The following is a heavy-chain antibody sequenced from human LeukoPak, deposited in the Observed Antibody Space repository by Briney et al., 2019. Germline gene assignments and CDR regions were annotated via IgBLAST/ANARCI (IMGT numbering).Heavy chain of an antibody. CDR3: AVRADCSSTSCYLAY. CDR2: ISGSGGST. J-gene: IGHJ4*02. CDR1: GFTFSSYA. V-gene: IGHV3-23*01. D-gene: IGHD2-2*01. Sequence: GGSLRLSCAASGFTFSSYAMSWVRQAPGKGLEWVSAISGSGGSTYYADSVKGRFTISRDNSENTLYLQMNSLRAEDTAVYYCAVRADCSSTSCYLAYWGQGTLVTVSS.